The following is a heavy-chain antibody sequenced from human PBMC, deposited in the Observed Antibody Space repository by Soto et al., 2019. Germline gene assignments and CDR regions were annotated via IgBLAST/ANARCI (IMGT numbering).Heavy chain of an antibody. J-gene: IGHJ4*02. Sequence: SETLSLTCAVSGGSFSDYYYTWIRQPPGKGLEWIGEINQSEVTNYKPSLRGRVTISVDTSKNQFSLKLSSVTAADTAVYYCASQHYYDSSGYYVVYWGQGTLVTVSS. CDR2: INQSEVT. CDR3: ASQHYYDSSGYYVVY. V-gene: IGHV4-34*01. D-gene: IGHD3-22*01. CDR1: GGSFSDYY.